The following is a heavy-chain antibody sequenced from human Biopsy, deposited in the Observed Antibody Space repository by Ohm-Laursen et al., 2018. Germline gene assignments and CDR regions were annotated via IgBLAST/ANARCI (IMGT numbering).Heavy chain of an antibody. CDR2: VYYSGTT. CDR1: GGSVSDSFHF. J-gene: IGHJ6*02. V-gene: IGHV4-61*01. CDR3: ARDVKGYCSGTSCYSGYFGMDV. Sequence: TLSLTCTVSGGSVSDSFHFWSWIRQPPGKGLEWIGDVYYSGTTNYNPSLKSRLTISVDTSKNQFSLNLNSVTAADTAVYFCARDVKGYCSGTSCYSGYFGMDVWGQGTTVTVS. D-gene: IGHD2-2*01.